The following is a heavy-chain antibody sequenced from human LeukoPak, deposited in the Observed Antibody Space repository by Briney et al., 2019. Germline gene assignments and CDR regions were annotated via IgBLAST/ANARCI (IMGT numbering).Heavy chain of an antibody. V-gene: IGHV3-23*01. J-gene: IGHJ3*02. CDR1: GFTFNMHA. CDR2: ISGSGGAS. D-gene: IGHD1-7*01. CDR3: AKERELFWGHDAFDI. Sequence: PGGSLRLSCAASGFTFNMHAMGGVRQAPGKGLEWVSSISGSGGASQYANSVKGRFVISRDNSTNTVYLQMNNLRGEDTAIYYCAKERELFWGHDAFDIWGQGTRVTVSS.